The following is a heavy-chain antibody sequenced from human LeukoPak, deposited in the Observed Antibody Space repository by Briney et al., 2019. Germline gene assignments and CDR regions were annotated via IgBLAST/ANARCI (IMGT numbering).Heavy chain of an antibody. CDR1: GYSISSGYY. J-gene: IGHJ4*02. Sequence: SETLSLTCTVSGYSISSGYYWGWIRQPPGKGLEWIGSIYHSGSTYYNPFLKSRVTISVDTSKNQFSLKLSSVTAADTAVYYCARDRGPAAAIFDYWGQGTLVTVSS. D-gene: IGHD2-2*01. V-gene: IGHV4-38-2*02. CDR2: IYHSGST. CDR3: ARDRGPAAAIFDY.